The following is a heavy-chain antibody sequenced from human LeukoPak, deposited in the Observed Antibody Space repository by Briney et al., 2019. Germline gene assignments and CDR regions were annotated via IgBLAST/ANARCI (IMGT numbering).Heavy chain of an antibody. Sequence: GGSLRLSCAASGFTFSRYSMNWVRQAPGKGLEWVSSISISSNYIYYTDSVKGRCTISRDNGKNSLYLQMNSLRAEDTAVYYCARGDYYGSGSYGGLFYWGQGTLVTVSS. CDR3: ARGDYYGSGSYGGLFY. V-gene: IGHV3-21*01. CDR2: ISISSNYI. CDR1: GFTFSRYS. J-gene: IGHJ4*02. D-gene: IGHD3-10*01.